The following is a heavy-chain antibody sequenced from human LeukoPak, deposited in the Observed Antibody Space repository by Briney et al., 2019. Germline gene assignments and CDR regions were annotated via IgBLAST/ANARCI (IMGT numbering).Heavy chain of an antibody. CDR2: ISASGGGT. CDR1: GFTFSSYA. J-gene: IGHJ4*02. CDR3: ARDSTVVITAMVDY. D-gene: IGHD4-23*01. V-gene: IGHV3-23*01. Sequence: GGSLRLSCEASGFTFSSYAMRWVRQAPGKGLEWVSAISASGGGTNYADSVKGPFTISRDNSKNPLYLQMNSLAAEDTAVYYCARDSTVVITAMVDYWGQGTLVTVSS.